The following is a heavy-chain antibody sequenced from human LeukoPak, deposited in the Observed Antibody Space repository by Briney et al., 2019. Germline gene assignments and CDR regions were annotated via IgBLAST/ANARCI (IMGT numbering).Heavy chain of an antibody. J-gene: IGHJ4*02. D-gene: IGHD2-2*01. CDR3: ARPATGYCSSAGCHWDS. CDR1: GFTFSTHS. V-gene: IGHV3-21*01. CDR2: ISASSNFI. Sequence: PGGSLRLSCAACGFTFSTHSMYWVRQAPGKGLEWVSSISASSNFIHYAESVRGRFTISRDNAKNSLYLQMNSLGAQDTAVYYCARPATGYCSSAGCHWDSWGQGTLVTVSS.